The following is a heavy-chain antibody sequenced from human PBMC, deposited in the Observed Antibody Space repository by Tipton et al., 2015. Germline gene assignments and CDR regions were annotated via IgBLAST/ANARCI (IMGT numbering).Heavy chain of an antibody. CDR2: IYTSGRT. CDR3: ARMDILGNWFDP. Sequence: TLSLTCTVSGGSISNYYWNWIRQPAGKGLEWIGRIYTSGRTKYNPSLKSRVTMSLDTSKNQFSLRLSSVTAADTAVYYCARMDILGNWFDPWGQGTLVTVSS. J-gene: IGHJ5*02. CDR1: GGSISNYY. V-gene: IGHV4-4*07. D-gene: IGHD2-2*03.